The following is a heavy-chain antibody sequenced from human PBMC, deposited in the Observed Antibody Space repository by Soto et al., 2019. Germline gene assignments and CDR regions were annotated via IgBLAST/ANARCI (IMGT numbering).Heavy chain of an antibody. J-gene: IGHJ4*02. CDR2: IYYSGST. V-gene: IGHV4-30-4*01. CDR3: ARMYYYDSSGYYYFDY. D-gene: IGHD3-22*01. CDR1: GGSISSGDYY. Sequence: SETLSLTCTVSGGSISSGDYYWSWIRQPPGKGLEWIGYIYYSGSTYYNPSLKSRVTISVDTSKNQFSLKLSSVTAADTAVYYCARMYYYDSSGYYYFDYWGQGTLVTVS.